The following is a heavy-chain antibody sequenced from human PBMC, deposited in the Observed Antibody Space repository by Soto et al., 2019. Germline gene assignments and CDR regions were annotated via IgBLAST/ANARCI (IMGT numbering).Heavy chain of an antibody. V-gene: IGHV1-69*06. J-gene: IGHJ5*02. CDR2: IIPIFGTA. CDR3: ASGESTAAPFHP. Sequence: ASVKVSCKASGGTFSSYAISWVRQAPGQGLEWMGGIIPIFGTANYAQKFQGRVTITADKSTSTAYMGLSSLRSEDTAVYYCASGESTAAPFHPWGQGTLVTVSS. D-gene: IGHD3-10*01. CDR1: GGTFSSYA.